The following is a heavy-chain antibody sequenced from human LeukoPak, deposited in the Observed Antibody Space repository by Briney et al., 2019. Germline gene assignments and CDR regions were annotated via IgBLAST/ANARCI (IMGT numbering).Heavy chain of an antibody. CDR2: ISAYNGNT. Sequence: ASVKVSCKASGYTFTGYYMHWVRQAPGQGLEWTGWISAYNGNTNYAQKLQGRVTMTTDTSTSTAYMELRSLRSDDTAVYYCARGRVYSNYLFDYWGQGTLVTVSS. V-gene: IGHV1-18*04. D-gene: IGHD4-11*01. CDR3: ARGRVYSNYLFDY. CDR1: GYTFTGYY. J-gene: IGHJ4*02.